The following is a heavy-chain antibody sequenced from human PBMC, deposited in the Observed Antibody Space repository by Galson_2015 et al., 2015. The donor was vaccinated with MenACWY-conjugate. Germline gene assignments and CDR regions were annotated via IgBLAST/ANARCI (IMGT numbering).Heavy chain of an antibody. CDR2: INPNTGST. CDR1: GYTFSGHY. V-gene: IGHV1-2*06. J-gene: IGHJ4*01. CDR3: VRVHRVATGFDH. Sequence: SVKVSCKASGYTFSGHYIHWVRQAPGQGLEWMGRINPNTGSTIYAQNFQGRVTVTRDTSISTAYMELTSLTSDDTAVYYCVRVHRVATGFDHWGHGTLVTVSS. D-gene: IGHD5-12*01.